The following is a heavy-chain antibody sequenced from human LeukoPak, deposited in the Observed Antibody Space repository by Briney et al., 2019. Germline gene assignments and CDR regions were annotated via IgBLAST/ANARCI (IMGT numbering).Heavy chain of an antibody. CDR1: GFSVSSGSYY. Sequence: KPSETLSLTCTVSGFSVSSGSYYWSWFRQPPGKGLEWVGYIYYSRSTNYNPSLKSRVTISVDTSKNQFSLKLSSVTAADTAVYYCARFLLDYGTFDYWGQGTLVTVSS. CDR3: ARFLLDYGTFDY. CDR2: IYYSRST. V-gene: IGHV4-61*01. J-gene: IGHJ4*02. D-gene: IGHD4-17*01.